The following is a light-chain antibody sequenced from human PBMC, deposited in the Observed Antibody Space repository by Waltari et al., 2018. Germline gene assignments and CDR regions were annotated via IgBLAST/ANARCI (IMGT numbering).Light chain of an antibody. CDR1: QSVVDSYNNKNY. J-gene: IGKJ2*01. CDR2: LAP. Sequence: DIVMTQSPDSLAVSLGETATIQCTSSQSVVDSYNNKNYIGWYQQRPGQPPRLLIYLAPSRESGVPDRFSGSESGTDFTLTISSLQAEDVALYYCQQYYSTPYTFGQGTKLEIK. V-gene: IGKV4-1*01. CDR3: QQYYSTPYT.